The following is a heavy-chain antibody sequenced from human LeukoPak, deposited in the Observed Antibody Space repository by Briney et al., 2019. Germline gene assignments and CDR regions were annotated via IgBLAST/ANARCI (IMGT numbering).Heavy chain of an antibody. V-gene: IGHV4-38-2*02. D-gene: IGHD3-22*01. CDR3: ARDTDYYDSSGLRRGVGYNWFDP. Sequence: PSETLSLTCTVSGGSISSYYWGWIRQPPGKGLEWIGSIYHSGSTYYNPSLKSRVTISVDTSKNQFSLKLSSVTAADTAVYYCARDTDYYDSSGLRRGVGYNWFDPWGQGTLVTVSS. CDR1: GGSISSYY. CDR2: IYHSGST. J-gene: IGHJ5*02.